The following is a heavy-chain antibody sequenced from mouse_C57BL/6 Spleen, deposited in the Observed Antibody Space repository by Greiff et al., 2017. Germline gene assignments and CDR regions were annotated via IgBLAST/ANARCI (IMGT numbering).Heavy chain of an antibody. CDR1: GYTFTDYE. D-gene: IGHD1-1*01. Sequence: QVQLQQSGAELVRPGASVTLSCKASGYTFTDYEMHWVKQTPVHGLEWIGAIDPETGGTAYNQKFKGKAILTADKSSSTAYMELRSLTSEDSAVYYCTRSHYGSSRYWYFDVWGTGTTVTVSS. CDR3: TRSHYGSSRYWYFDV. CDR2: IDPETGGT. J-gene: IGHJ1*03. V-gene: IGHV1-15*01.